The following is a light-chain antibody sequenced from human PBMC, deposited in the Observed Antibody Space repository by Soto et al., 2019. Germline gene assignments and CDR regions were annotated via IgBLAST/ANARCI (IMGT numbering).Light chain of an antibody. CDR1: SSDVGGYNY. J-gene: IGLJ1*01. Sequence: QSALTQPASVSGSPGQSITISCPGTSSDVGGYNYVSWYQQNPGTAPKLLIYDVSNRPSGVSHRFSGSKSGNTASLTISGLQAGDEADYYCSSYRSSRTYVFGTGTKLTVL. CDR2: DVS. V-gene: IGLV2-14*01. CDR3: SSYRSSRTYV.